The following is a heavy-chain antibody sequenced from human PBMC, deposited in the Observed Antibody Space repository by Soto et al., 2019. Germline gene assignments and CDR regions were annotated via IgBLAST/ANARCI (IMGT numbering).Heavy chain of an antibody. Sequence: QVQLQESGPGLVKPSETLSLTCTVSGDSVTSATYYWTWIRQPPGKGLEWIGHISNSGSTHYNPAYKSRVPISVATSKTQISRNRRSVTAADTAVYYCARVVWQVYYYYAMDVWGQGTTVTVSS. J-gene: IGHJ6*02. D-gene: IGHD3-16*01. CDR3: ARVVWQVYYYYAMDV. V-gene: IGHV4-61*01. CDR2: ISNSGST. CDR1: GDSVTSATYY.